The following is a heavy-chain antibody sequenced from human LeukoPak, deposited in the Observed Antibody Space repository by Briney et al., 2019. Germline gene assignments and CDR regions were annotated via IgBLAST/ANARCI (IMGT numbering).Heavy chain of an antibody. D-gene: IGHD6-19*01. CDR3: ARENIAVAGSDY. CDR1: GFTFSSYW. V-gene: IGHV3-74*01. Sequence: GGSLRLSCAASGFTFSSYWMHWVRQAPGRGLVWVSRINSDGSSTSYADSVKGRFTISRDNAKNTLYLQMNSLRAEDTAVYYCARENIAVAGSDYWGQGTLVTVSS. CDR2: INSDGSST. J-gene: IGHJ4*02.